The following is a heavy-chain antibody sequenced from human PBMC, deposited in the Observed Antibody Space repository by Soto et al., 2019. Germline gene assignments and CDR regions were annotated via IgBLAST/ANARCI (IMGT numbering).Heavy chain of an antibody. CDR1: GFTVSSNY. CDR2: IYSGGST. CDR3: ARNYDSTAGGAFDI. D-gene: IGHD3-22*01. J-gene: IGHJ3*02. V-gene: IGHV3-53*01. Sequence: VQLVESGGGLIQPGGSLRLSCAASGFTVSSNYMSWVRQAPGKGLEWVSVIYSGGSTYYADSVKGRFTISRDNSKNTLYLQMNSRRAEDTAVYYCARNYDSTAGGAFDIWGQGTMVTVSS.